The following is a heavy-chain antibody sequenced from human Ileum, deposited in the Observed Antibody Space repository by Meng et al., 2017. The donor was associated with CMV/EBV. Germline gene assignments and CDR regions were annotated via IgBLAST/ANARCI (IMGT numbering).Heavy chain of an antibody. CDR2: IYYSGST. Sequence: SETLSLTCTVSGGSISSSSYYWGWIRQPPGKGLEWIGSIYYSGSTYYNPSLKSRVTISVDTSKNQFSLKLSSVTAADTAVYYCTRPDCSTTSCSSQFNYYYGMDVWGQGTTVTVSS. V-gene: IGHV4-39*01. CDR3: TRPDCSTTSCSSQFNYYYGMDV. D-gene: IGHD2-2*01. J-gene: IGHJ6*02. CDR1: GGSISSSSYY.